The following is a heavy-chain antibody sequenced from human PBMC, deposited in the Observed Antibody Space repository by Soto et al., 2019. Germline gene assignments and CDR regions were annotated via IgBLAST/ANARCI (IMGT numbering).Heavy chain of an antibody. J-gene: IGHJ6*02. Sequence: QVQLVESGGGVVQPGRSLRLSCAASGFTFSSDGMHWVRQAPGKGLEWVAVISYDGSNKYYADSVKGGSTISRDNSKNTMYRQMNSLRAEDTAVYYCAKDRWPMVRGNRNCGLDVWGQGTTVTVSS. D-gene: IGHD3-10*01. V-gene: IGHV3-30*18. CDR2: ISYDGSNK. CDR1: GFTFSSDG. CDR3: AKDRWPMVRGNRNCGLDV.